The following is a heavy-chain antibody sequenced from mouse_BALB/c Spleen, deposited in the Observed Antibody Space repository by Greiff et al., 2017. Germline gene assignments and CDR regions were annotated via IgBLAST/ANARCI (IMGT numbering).Heavy chain of an antibody. CDR2: IYPSDSYT. Sequence: QVQLQQPGAGLVRPGASVKLSCKASGYTFTGYWINWVKQRPGQGLEWIGNIYPSDSYTNYNQKFKDKATLTVDKSSSTAYMQLSSPTSEDSAVYYCTRNPYDGYRYYLDDWGQGTTLTVSS. CDR3: TRNPYDGYRYYLDD. CDR1: GYTFTGYW. V-gene: IGHV1-69*02. J-gene: IGHJ2*01. D-gene: IGHD2-3*01.